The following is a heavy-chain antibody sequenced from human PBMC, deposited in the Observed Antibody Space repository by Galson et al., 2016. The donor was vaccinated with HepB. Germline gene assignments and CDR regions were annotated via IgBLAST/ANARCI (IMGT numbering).Heavy chain of an antibody. CDR3: ARGSLLMYNGAWYTPKDAFKI. CDR2: IIATFGTV. V-gene: IGHV1-69*13. D-gene: IGHD2-2*02. J-gene: IGHJ3*02. Sequence: SVKVSCKASGGSLSSYIFSWVRQAPGQGFEWMGGIIATFGTVYIAEKLQDRVTITSDESTTTAYMELTSLTSDDTGGYFCARGSLLMYNGAWYTPKDAFKIWGQGTMVTVSS. CDR1: GGSLSSYI.